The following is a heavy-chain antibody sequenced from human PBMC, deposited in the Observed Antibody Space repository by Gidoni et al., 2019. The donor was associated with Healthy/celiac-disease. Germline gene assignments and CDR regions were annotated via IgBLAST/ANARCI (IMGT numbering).Heavy chain of an antibody. CDR2: IYYSGST. J-gene: IGHJ5*02. CDR1: GGSISSGGYY. CDR3: ARDRSRDGYNYNWFDP. V-gene: IGHV4-31*03. Sequence: QVQLQESGPGLVKPSQTLSLTCTVSGGSISSGGYYWSWIRQHPGKGLEWIGYIYYSGSTYYNPSLKSRVTISVDTSKNQFSLKLSSVTAADTAVYYCARDRSRDGYNYNWFDPWGQGTLVTVSS. D-gene: IGHD5-12*01.